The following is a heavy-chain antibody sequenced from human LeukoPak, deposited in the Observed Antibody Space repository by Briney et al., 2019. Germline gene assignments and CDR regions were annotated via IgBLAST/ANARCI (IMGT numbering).Heavy chain of an antibody. Sequence: SETLSLTWAVSGDSIRTGNWWSGGRPPPGKGRKGIGEIYYGGPTNYNPSLKSRDTISGDKTTNKVSLKVSSVTAAYTAVYYCARGDDCSSWLVHYWGQGTLVTVSS. CDR1: GDSIRTGNW. CDR3: ARGDDCSSWLVHY. D-gene: IGHD6-13*01. CDR2: IYYGGPT. J-gene: IGHJ4*02. V-gene: IGHV4-4*02.